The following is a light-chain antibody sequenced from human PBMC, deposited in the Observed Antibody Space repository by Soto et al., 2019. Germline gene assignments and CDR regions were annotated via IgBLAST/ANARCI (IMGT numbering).Light chain of an antibody. CDR1: QSISSY. Sequence: DLQMTQSPSSLSASVGDRVTNTCRASQSISSYLNWYQQKPGKAPKLLIYAASSLQSGVPSRFSGSGSGTDFTLTISSLQPEDFATYYCQQSYSTLTFGPGTKVDIK. CDR3: QQSYSTLT. CDR2: AAS. J-gene: IGKJ3*01. V-gene: IGKV1-39*01.